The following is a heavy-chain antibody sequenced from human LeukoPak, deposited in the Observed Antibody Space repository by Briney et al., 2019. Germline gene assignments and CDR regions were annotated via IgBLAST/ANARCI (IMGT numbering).Heavy chain of an antibody. CDR2: INHSGST. V-gene: IGHV4-34*01. CDR1: GESFSGYY. CDR3: ARGYYSSTSCYVVDH. Sequence: PSETLSLTCAVYGESFSGYYWSWIRQPPGKGLEWIGEINHSGSTNYNPSLESRVTISVDTSKKQFSLKLFSVTAADTAVYYCARGYYSSTSCYVVDHWGQGTLVTVSS. D-gene: IGHD2-2*01. J-gene: IGHJ4*02.